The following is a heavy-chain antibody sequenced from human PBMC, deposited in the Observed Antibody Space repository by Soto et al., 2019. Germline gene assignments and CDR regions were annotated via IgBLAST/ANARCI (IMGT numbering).Heavy chain of an antibody. J-gene: IGHJ1*01. CDR2: IYWDDDK. CDR1: GFSLSTSGLG. V-gene: IGHV2-5*02. CDR3: AHRPRGNYGDYFQH. D-gene: IGHD1-7*01. Sequence: SGPTLVNPTQTLTLTCTFSGFSLSTSGLGVGWIRQPPGKALEWLALIYWDDDKRYSPSLKSRLTITKDTSKNQVVLTMTNMDPVDTATYYCAHRPRGNYGDYFQHWGQGTLVTVSS.